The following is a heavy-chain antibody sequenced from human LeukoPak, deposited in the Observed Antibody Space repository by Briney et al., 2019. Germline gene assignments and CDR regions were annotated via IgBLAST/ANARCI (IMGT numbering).Heavy chain of an antibody. CDR3: AKAPGDLYYYGMDV. V-gene: IGHV3-9*01. CDR1: GFTFDDYA. D-gene: IGHD3-10*01. J-gene: IGHJ6*02. CDR2: ISWNSGSI. Sequence: GGSLRLSCAASGFTFDDYAMHWVRQAPGKGLEWVSGISWNSGSIGCADSVKGRFTTSRDNAKNSLYLQMNSLRAEDTALYYCAKAPGDLYYYGMDVWGQGTTVTVSS.